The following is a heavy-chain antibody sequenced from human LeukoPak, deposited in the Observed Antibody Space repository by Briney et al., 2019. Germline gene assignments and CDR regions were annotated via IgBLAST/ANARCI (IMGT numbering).Heavy chain of an antibody. Sequence: SETLSLTCTVSGGSISSGGYYWSWIRQPPGKGLEWIGYIYHSGSTYYNPSLKSRVTISVDRSKNQPSLKLSSVTAADTAVYYCARERNYGPVAFDIWGQGTMVTVSS. CDR3: ARERNYGPVAFDI. J-gene: IGHJ3*02. D-gene: IGHD1-7*01. CDR1: GGSISSGGYY. CDR2: IYHSGST. V-gene: IGHV4-30-2*01.